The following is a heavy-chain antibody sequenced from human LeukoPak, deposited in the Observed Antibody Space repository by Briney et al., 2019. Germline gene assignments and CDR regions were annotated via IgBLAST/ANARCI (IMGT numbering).Heavy chain of an antibody. J-gene: IGHJ3*02. Sequence: ASVKVSCKASGYTFTGYYLHWVRQAPGQGLEWMGWINPKSGGTNSAQKFQGRVTMTRDTSISTAYMELSRLRSDDTAVYYCARDWDSSGYYFDAFDIWGQGTMVTVSS. CDR1: GYTFTGYY. CDR3: ARDWDSSGYYFDAFDI. V-gene: IGHV1-2*02. CDR2: INPKSGGT. D-gene: IGHD3-22*01.